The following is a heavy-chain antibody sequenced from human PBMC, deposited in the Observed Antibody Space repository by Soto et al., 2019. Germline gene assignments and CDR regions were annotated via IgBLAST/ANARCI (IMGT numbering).Heavy chain of an antibody. CDR2: IYYTGNS. D-gene: IGHD6-19*01. V-gene: IGHV4-31*03. CDR3: AREQWGFDS. CDR1: NGSISTNGHY. J-gene: IGHJ4*02. Sequence: QVQLQESGPELVKSSQTLSLTCTVSNGSISTNGHYWTWIRQRPGKVLEWIAYIYYTGNSYYNPSRKSRLTISIDTSKNQFSLTLRSVTAADTAVYYCAREQWGFDSWGQGTLVTVSS.